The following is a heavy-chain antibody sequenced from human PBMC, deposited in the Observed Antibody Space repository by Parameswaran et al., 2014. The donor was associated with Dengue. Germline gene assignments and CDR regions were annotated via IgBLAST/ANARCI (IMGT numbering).Heavy chain of an antibody. D-gene: IGHD3-9*01. V-gene: IGHV1-69*02. Sequence: WVRQAPGQGLEWMGRIIPILGIANYAQKFQGRVTITADKSTSTAYMELSSLRSEDTAVYYCAIKDILTGPPRGYAFDIWGQGTMVTVSS. CDR2: IIPILGIA. CDR3: AIKDILTGPPRGYAFDI. J-gene: IGHJ3*02.